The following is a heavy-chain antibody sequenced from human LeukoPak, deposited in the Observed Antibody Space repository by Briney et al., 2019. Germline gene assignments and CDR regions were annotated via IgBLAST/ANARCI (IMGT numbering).Heavy chain of an antibody. D-gene: IGHD3-10*01. CDR2: VHHSGGT. CDR3: ARGEEYGSGTVHFDY. V-gene: IGHV4-4*02. J-gene: IGHJ4*02. CDR1: GGSISSSNW. Sequence: PSETLSLTCAVSGGSISSSNWWSWVRHPPGKGLEWIGEVHHSGGTNYNPSLKSRVTISADRSNNRFSLSLNSVTAADTAVFYCARGEEYGSGTVHFDYWGQGILVTVSS.